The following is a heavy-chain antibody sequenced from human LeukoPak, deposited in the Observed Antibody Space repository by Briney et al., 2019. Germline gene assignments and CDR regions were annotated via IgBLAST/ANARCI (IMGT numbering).Heavy chain of an antibody. CDR3: ARSGYSSSWDDAFDI. V-gene: IGHV3-11*04. D-gene: IGHD6-13*01. CDR2: ISSSGSTI. J-gene: IGHJ3*02. Sequence: GGSLRLSCAASGFTFSDYYMSWIRQAPGKGLEWVSYISSSGSTIYYADSVKGRFTISRDNAKNSLYLQMNSLRAEDTAVYYCARSGYSSSWDDAFDIWGQGTMVTVSS. CDR1: GFTFSDYY.